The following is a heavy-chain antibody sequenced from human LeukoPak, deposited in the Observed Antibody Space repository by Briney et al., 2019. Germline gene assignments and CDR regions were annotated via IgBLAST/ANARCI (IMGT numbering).Heavy chain of an antibody. J-gene: IGHJ4*02. V-gene: IGHV3-23*01. CDR2: FSRSGPDT. CDR1: GFTFGSSA. D-gene: IGHD6-13*01. CDR3: AKGSLGSWYYFDY. Sequence: GGSLRLSCAASGFTFGSSAMSWVRQAPGKGPEWVSTFSRSGPDTYYADSVKGRFTILRGNSKNTLYLQMNSLRAEDTAVYYCAKGSLGSWYYFDYWGQGTLVTVSS.